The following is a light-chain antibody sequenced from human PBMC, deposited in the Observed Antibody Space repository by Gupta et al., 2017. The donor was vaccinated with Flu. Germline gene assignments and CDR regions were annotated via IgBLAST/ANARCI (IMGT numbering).Light chain of an antibody. CDR3: LSADSSGGYLV. CDR1: ALPKKY. CDR2: KDI. J-gene: IGLJ2*01. Sequence: GQMARITCSGEALPKKYVYWYQQKPGQVPVLVIYKDIERPSGIPERLSGSSSGTIVTLSISGVQAEDEADYYCLSADSSGGYLVFGGGTQLTVL. V-gene: IGLV3-16*01.